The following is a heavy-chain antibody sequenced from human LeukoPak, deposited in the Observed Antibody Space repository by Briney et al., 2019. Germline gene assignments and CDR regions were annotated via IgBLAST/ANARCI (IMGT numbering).Heavy chain of an antibody. CDR1: GYTFTGYY. D-gene: IGHD5-24*01. Sequence: ASVKVSCKASGYTFTGYYMHWVRQAPGQGLEWMGWINPNSGGTNYAQKFQGRVTMTRDTSISTAYMELSRLRSDDTAVYYCARVRWYSRLFDYWGHGTLVTVSS. CDR2: INPNSGGT. CDR3: ARVRWYSRLFDY. J-gene: IGHJ4*01. V-gene: IGHV1-2*02.